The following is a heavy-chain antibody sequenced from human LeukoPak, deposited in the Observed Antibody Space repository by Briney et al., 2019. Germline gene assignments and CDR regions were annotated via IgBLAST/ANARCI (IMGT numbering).Heavy chain of an antibody. V-gene: IGHV1-46*01. D-gene: IGHD3-10*01. CDR3: ARDGPGIDY. J-gene: IGHJ4*02. Sequence: GASVKVSCKASGYTFTSYNMHWVRQAPGQGLEWMGIIYSSGGRTNYAQEFQGRVTLTRDTSTSTVYMGLSSLRSEDTAVYYCARDGPGIDYWGQGTLVTVSS. CDR2: IYSSGGRT. CDR1: GYTFTSYN.